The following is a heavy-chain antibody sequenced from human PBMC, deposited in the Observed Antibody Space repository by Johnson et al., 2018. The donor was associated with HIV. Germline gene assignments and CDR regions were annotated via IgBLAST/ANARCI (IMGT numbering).Heavy chain of an antibody. CDR3: ARESGHFGVSAFDM. Sequence: VQLVESGGGLVQQGGSRRLSCAGSGFTFNFHWMTWVRQAPGKGLEWVAIIKEDGGETYYVDSVKGRFTISRDNANNLLYLQMSSLRVEDTAVYYCARESGHFGVSAFDMWGQGTMVTVSS. V-gene: IGHV3-7*05. D-gene: IGHD3-10*01. CDR2: IKEDGGET. CDR1: GFTFNFHW. J-gene: IGHJ3*02.